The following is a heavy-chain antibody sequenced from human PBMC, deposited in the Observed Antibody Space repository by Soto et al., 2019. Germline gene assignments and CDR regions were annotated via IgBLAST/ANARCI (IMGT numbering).Heavy chain of an antibody. V-gene: IGHV4-28*03. J-gene: IGHJ4*02. Sequence: QVQLQESGPGLVKPSDTLSLTCAVSGYSISSSNWWGWIRQPPGKGLEWIGYIYYSGSTYYNPSLTSRVTKSVDTSNNQFSLKLSSVTAVDTAVYYCARGGYCSGGSCSGFFDYWGQGTLVTVSS. CDR1: GYSISSSNW. CDR2: IYYSGST. CDR3: ARGGYCSGGSCSGFFDY. D-gene: IGHD2-15*01.